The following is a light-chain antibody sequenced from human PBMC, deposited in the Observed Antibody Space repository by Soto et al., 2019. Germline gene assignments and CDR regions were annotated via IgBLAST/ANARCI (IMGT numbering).Light chain of an antibody. CDR2: AAS. V-gene: IGKV1-39*01. J-gene: IGKJ1*01. CDR1: QSISSN. CDR3: QQSYSSRGT. Sequence: IKMTQSPSSLSQSVGDRFTITCRASQSISSNLNWYNKKPGKAPKLLIYAASSLQSGVPSRFSGSGSGTDFTLTISSLQPEDFATYYCQQSYSSRGTFGQGTKVEIK.